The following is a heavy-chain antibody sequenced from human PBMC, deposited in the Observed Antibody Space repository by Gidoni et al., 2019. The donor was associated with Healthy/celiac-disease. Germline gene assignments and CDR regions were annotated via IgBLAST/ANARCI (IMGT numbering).Heavy chain of an antibody. V-gene: IGHV4-34*01. Sequence: QVQLQQWGAGRLKPSETLSLTCAVYGGSFSGYYCSWLRRPPGKGLEWIGEINHCGSTNYNPSLKSRVTISVDTSKNQFSLKLSSVTAADTAVYYCARGARCLRSSTSCYSGGMLNDAFDIWGQGTMVTVSS. CDR3: ARGARCLRSSTSCYSGGMLNDAFDI. CDR1: GGSFSGYY. D-gene: IGHD2-2*02. J-gene: IGHJ3*02. CDR2: INHCGST.